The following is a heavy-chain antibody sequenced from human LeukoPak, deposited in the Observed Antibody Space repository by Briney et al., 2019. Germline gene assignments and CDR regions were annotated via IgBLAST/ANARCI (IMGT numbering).Heavy chain of an antibody. D-gene: IGHD3-22*01. J-gene: IGHJ4*02. V-gene: IGHV1-18*04. CDR3: ARTRSLYYYDSSGYPYYFDY. CDR1: GYTFNGYY. CDR2: ISAYNGNT. Sequence: ASVKVSCKSSGYTFNGYYMHWVRQAPGQGLEWMGWISAYNGNTNYAQKLQGRVTMTTDTSTSTAYMELRSLRSDDTAVYYCARTRSLYYYDSSGYPYYFDYWGQGTLVTVSS.